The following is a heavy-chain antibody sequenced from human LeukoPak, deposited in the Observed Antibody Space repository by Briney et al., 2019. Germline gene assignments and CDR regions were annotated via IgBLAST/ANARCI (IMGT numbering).Heavy chain of an antibody. CDR3: ARLTYYDFWSGVYYYYYMDV. CDR1: GGSISSYY. J-gene: IGHJ6*03. CDR2: IYYSGST. V-gene: IGHV4-59*01. D-gene: IGHD3-3*01. Sequence: SETLSLTCTVSGGSISSYYWSWIRQPPGKGLEWIGYIYYSGSTNYNPSLKSRVTISVDTSKNQFSLKLSSVTAADTAVHYCARLTYYDFWSGVYYYYYMDVWGKGTTVTVSS.